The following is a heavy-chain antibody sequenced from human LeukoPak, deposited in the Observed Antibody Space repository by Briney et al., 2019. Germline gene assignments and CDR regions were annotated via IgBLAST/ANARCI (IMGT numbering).Heavy chain of an antibody. CDR3: ARSAGGVIVVVTPALSRTRPPYYYYYMDV. CDR2: IIPIFGTA. V-gene: IGHV1-69*13. J-gene: IGHJ6*03. D-gene: IGHD2-2*01. CDR1: GGTFSSYA. Sequence: ASVKVSCKASGGTFSSYAISWVRQAPGQGLEWMGGIIPIFGTANYAQKFQGRVTITADELTRSAYMELSSLRSEDTAVYYCARSAGGVIVVVTPALSRTRPPYYYYYMDVWGRGTTVTVSS.